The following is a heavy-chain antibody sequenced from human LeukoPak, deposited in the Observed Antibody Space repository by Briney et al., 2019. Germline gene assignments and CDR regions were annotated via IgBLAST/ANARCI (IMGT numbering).Heavy chain of an antibody. CDR1: GGTFSSYA. CDR2: IIPIFGTA. J-gene: IGHJ4*02. V-gene: IGHV1-69*06. Sequence: SVKVSCKASGGTFSSYAISWVRQAPGQGLEWMGWIIPIFGTANYAQKFQGRVTITADKSTSTAYMELSSLRSEDTAVYYCGAYSSHQIDYWGQGTLVTVSS. CDR3: GAYSSHQIDY. D-gene: IGHD6-13*01.